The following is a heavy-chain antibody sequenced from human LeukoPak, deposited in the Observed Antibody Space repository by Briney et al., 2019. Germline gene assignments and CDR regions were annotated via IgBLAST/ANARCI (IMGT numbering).Heavy chain of an antibody. CDR2: INHSGST. J-gene: IGHJ4*02. CDR3: ARDSPRHSSSLDY. V-gene: IGHV4-34*01. D-gene: IGHD6-6*01. Sequence: NPSETLSLTCAVYGGSFSGYYWSWIRQPPGKGLEWIGEINHSGSTNYNPSLKSRVTPSVDTSKNQFSLRLSSVTAADTAVYYCARDSPRHSSSLDYWGQGTLVTVSS. CDR1: GGSFSGYY.